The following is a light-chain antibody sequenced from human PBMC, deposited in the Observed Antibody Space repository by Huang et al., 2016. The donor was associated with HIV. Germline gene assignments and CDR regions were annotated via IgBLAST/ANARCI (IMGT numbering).Light chain of an antibody. CDR3: QHYNNWPYT. CDR2: GAS. V-gene: IGKV3-15*01. CDR1: QSVNSN. J-gene: IGKJ2*01. Sequence: EIEMTQSPATLSVSPGERATLSCRASQSVNSNLAWYQQKPGQAPRLLIFGASTRATGSPARFSGSGSGTEFTLTISSLQSEEFAVYYCQHYNNWPYTFGQGAKVEI.